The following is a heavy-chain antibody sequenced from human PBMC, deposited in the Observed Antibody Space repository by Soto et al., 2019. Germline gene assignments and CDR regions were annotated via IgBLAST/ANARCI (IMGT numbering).Heavy chain of an antibody. CDR2: ISGNSNYI. CDR1: GFTFSHYT. D-gene: IGHD6-19*01. J-gene: IGHJ4*02. Sequence: EVQLVESGGGLVKRGGSLRLSCAASGFTFSHYTMNWFRQPPGKGLEWVSAISGNSNYIYYKESVKGRFSISRDNAKGSLYLQMDSLTDEDSGVYYCASDSSDPYWGQGTLVTVSS. CDR3: ASDSSDPY. V-gene: IGHV3-21*01.